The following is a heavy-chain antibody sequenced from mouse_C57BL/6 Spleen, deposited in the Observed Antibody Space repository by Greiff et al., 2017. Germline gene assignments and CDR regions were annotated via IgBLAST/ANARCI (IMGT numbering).Heavy chain of an antibody. CDR1: GYTFTDYE. CDR3: TREKTTVVGRCAY. Sequence: QVQLQQSGAELVRPGASVTLSCKASGYTFTDYEMHWVKQTPVHGLEWIGAIDPETGGTAYNQKFKGKAILTADKSSSTAYMELRSLTSEDSAVYYCTREKTTVVGRCAYWGQGTLVTVSA. V-gene: IGHV1-15*01. D-gene: IGHD1-1*01. CDR2: IDPETGGT. J-gene: IGHJ3*01.